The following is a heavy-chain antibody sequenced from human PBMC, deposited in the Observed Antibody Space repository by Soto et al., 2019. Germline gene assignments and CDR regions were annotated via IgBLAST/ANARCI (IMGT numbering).Heavy chain of an antibody. CDR1: GGTFSSYA. CDR2: IIPIFGTA. Sequence: SVKVSCKASGGTFSSYAISWVRQAPGQGLEWMGGIIPIFGTANYAQKFQGRVTITADESTSTAYMELSSLRSEDTAVYYCARAVPDIVVVPAAFYGMDVWGQGTTVTVSS. J-gene: IGHJ6*02. V-gene: IGHV1-69*13. D-gene: IGHD2-2*01. CDR3: ARAVPDIVVVPAAFYGMDV.